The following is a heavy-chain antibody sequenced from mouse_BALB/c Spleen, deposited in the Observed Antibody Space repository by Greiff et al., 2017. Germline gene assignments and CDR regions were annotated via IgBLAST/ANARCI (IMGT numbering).Heavy chain of an antibody. V-gene: IGHV5-12-2*01. Sequence: EVNVVESGGGLVQPGGSLKLSCAASGFTFSSYTMSWVRQTPEKRLEWVAYISNGGGSTYYPDTVKGRFTISRDNAKNTLYLQMSSLKSEDTAMYYCARQDRYDSGFDYWGQGTTLTVSS. J-gene: IGHJ2*01. CDR1: GFTFSSYT. CDR3: ARQDRYDSGFDY. CDR2: ISNGGGST. D-gene: IGHD2-14*01.